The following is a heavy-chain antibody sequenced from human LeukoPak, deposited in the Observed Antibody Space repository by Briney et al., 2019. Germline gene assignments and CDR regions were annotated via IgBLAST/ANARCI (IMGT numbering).Heavy chain of an antibody. CDR2: IYHSGST. Sequence: SETLSLTCAVSGYSISSGYYWGWIRQPPGKGLEWIGSIYHSGSTYYNPSLKSRVTISVDTSKYQSSLKLSSVTAADTAVYYCARRGIAARRDFDYWGQGTLVTVSS. CDR3: ARRGIAARRDFDY. J-gene: IGHJ4*02. D-gene: IGHD6-6*01. V-gene: IGHV4-38-2*01. CDR1: GYSISSGYY.